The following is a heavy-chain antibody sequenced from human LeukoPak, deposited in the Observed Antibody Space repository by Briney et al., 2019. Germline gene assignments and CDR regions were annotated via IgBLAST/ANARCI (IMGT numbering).Heavy chain of an antibody. CDR1: GFTFSSYA. CDR3: AKDEGGSLEAPYPAFDI. V-gene: IGHV3-23*01. Sequence: GGSLRLSCAASGFTFSSYAMSWVRQAPGKGLEWVSAISGSGGSTYYADSVKGRFTISRDNSKNTLYLQMNSLRAEDTAVHYCAKDEGGSLEAPYPAFDIWGQGTMVAVSS. D-gene: IGHD3-16*01. J-gene: IGHJ3*02. CDR2: ISGSGGST.